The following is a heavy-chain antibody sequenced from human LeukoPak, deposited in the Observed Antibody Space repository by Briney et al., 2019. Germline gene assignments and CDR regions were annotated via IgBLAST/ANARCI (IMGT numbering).Heavy chain of an antibody. CDR1: GFTFSSYA. D-gene: IGHD6-19*01. CDR3: AKDLSEQWLVRRVDY. J-gene: IGHJ4*02. CDR2: ISYDGSNK. V-gene: IGHV3-30-3*01. Sequence: GRSLRLSCAASGFTFSSYAMHWVRQAPGKGLEWVAVISYDGSNKYYADSVKGRFTISRDNSKNTLYLQMNSLRAEDTAVYYCAKDLSEQWLVRRVDYWGQGTLVTVSS.